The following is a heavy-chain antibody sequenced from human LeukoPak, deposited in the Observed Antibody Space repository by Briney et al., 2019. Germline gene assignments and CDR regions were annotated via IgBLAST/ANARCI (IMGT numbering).Heavy chain of an antibody. CDR1: GGSISSYY. Sequence: SETLSLTCTVSGGSISSYYWSWIRQPAGKGLEWIGRIYTSGSTNYNPSLKSRVTMSVDTSKNQFSLKLSSVTAADTAVYYCARGPNWVPSKPWAFDIWGQGTMVTVSS. CDR3: ARGPNWVPSKPWAFDI. D-gene: IGHD1-1*01. V-gene: IGHV4-4*07. J-gene: IGHJ3*02. CDR2: IYTSGST.